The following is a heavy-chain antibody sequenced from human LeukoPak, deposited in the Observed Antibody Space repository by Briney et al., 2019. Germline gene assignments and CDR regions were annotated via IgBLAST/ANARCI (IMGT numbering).Heavy chain of an antibody. J-gene: IGHJ6*02. CDR3: AGDRVGYYYYYYGMDV. Sequence: GGSLRLSCAASGFTFSSYEMNWVRQAPGKGLEWVSYISSSGSTIYYADSVKGRFTISRDNAKNSLYLQMNSLRAEDTAVYYCAGDRVGYYYYYYGMDVWGQGTTVTVSS. V-gene: IGHV3-48*03. D-gene: IGHD1-26*01. CDR2: ISSSGSTI. CDR1: GFTFSSYE.